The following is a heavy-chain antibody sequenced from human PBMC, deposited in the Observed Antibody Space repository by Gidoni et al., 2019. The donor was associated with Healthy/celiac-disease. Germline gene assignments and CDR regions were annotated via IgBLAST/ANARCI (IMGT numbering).Heavy chain of an antibody. CDR3: ARTYSSSWSYYYYGMDV. V-gene: IGHV3-33*01. Sequence: QVQLVESGGGVVQPGRSLRLSCAASGFTFSSYGMHWVRQAPGKGLEGVAVIWYDGSNKYYADAVKGRFTISRDNSKNTLYLQMNSLRAEDTAVYYCARTYSSSWSYYYYGMDVWGQGTTVTVSS. CDR1: GFTFSSYG. J-gene: IGHJ6*02. CDR2: IWYDGSNK. D-gene: IGHD6-13*01.